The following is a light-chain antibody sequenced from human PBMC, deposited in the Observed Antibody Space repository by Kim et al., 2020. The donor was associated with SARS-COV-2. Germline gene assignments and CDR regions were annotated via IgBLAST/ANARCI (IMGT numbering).Light chain of an antibody. Sequence: LTQPPSASGTPGQRITISCSGSSFNIGSNYVYWYQQIPGTTPKLLIYRSNQRPSGVPDRFSGSKSGTSASLAISGLRSEDDADYYCAAWDDSLSGFFVFGAGTKVTVL. CDR2: RSN. J-gene: IGLJ1*01. CDR1: SFNIGSNY. V-gene: IGLV1-47*01. CDR3: AAWDDSLSGFFV.